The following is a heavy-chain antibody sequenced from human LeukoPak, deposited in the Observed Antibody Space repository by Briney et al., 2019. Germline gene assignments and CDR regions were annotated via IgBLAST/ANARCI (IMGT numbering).Heavy chain of an antibody. D-gene: IGHD1-26*01. V-gene: IGHV1-58*02. J-gene: IGHJ4*02. CDR1: GFTFSTSA. CDR3: ATGGGIVGATFDY. CDR2: LVVGSGNT. Sequence: SVKVSCKASGFTFSTSAMQWVRQARGQRLEWIGWLVVGSGNTNYAQKFQERVTITRDMFTSTAYMELSSLRSEDTAVYYCATGGGIVGATFDYWGQGTLVTVS.